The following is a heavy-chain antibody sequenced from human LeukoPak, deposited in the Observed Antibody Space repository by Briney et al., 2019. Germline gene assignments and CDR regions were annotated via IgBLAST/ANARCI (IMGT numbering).Heavy chain of an antibody. J-gene: IGHJ6*02. CDR3: ARVTVVPAATSYYYYYGMDV. Sequence: SETLSLTCAVSGGSISSSNWWSWVRQPPGQGLEWIGEIYHSGSTNYNPSLKSRVTISVDKSKNQFSLKLSSVTAADTAVYYCARVTVVPAATSYYYYYGMDVWGQGTTVTVSS. CDR2: IYHSGST. D-gene: IGHD2-2*01. CDR1: GGSISSSNW. V-gene: IGHV4-4*02.